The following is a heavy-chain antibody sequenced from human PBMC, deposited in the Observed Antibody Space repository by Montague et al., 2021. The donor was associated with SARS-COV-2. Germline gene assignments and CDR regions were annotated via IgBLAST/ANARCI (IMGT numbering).Heavy chain of an antibody. CDR2: IWHDGSNK. J-gene: IGHJ4*02. CDR3: AKEGGDYSGEGYYFDH. D-gene: IGHD2-15*01. V-gene: IGHV3-33*06. Sequence: SLRLSCAASGFKFNNYGMHWVHQAPGKGLEWVAIIWHDGSNKYYRDSVKGRFTISRDNSKSTSYLQMDSLRAEDTAVYYCAKEGGDYSGEGYYFDHWGRGTLVTVSS. CDR1: GFKFNNYG.